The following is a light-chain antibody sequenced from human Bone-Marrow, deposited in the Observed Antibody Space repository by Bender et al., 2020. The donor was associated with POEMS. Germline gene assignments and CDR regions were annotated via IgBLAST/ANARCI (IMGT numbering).Light chain of an antibody. Sequence: SYVLTQPPSMSVAPGETARITCGGDNIGIKNVHWYQQKPGQAPMLVVYADSDRPSGIPERFSGSNAGNTATLTISRVEAGDEADYYCQVWDSRNIIFGGGTKLTVL. V-gene: IGLV3-21*01. J-gene: IGLJ2*01. CDR3: QVWDSRNII. CDR2: ADS. CDR1: NIGIKN.